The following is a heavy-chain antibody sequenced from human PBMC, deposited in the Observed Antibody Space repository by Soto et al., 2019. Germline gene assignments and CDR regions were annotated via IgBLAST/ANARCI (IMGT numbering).Heavy chain of an antibody. V-gene: IGHV3-23*01. CDR3: AKVHCSSTSCYVWSFDWFDP. CDR1: GFTFSSYA. J-gene: IGHJ5*02. Sequence: GGSLRLSCAASGFTFSSYAMSWVRQAPGKGLEWVSAISGSGGSTYYADSVKGRFTISRDNSKNTLYLQMNSLRAEDTAVYYCAKVHCSSTSCYVWSFDWFDPWGQGTLVTVSS. CDR2: ISGSGGST. D-gene: IGHD2-2*01.